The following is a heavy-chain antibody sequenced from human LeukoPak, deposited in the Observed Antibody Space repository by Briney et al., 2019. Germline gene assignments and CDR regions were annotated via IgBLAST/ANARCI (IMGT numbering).Heavy chain of an antibody. Sequence: GGSPRLSCAASGFPFTSSWMDWVRQAPGKGLEWVANIKQDGSEKYYVDSVKGRFTISRDNAKNSVYLQMHSLRAEDTAVYYCSRSLNSWGQGTLVTVSS. J-gene: IGHJ4*02. CDR3: SRSLNS. CDR1: GFPFTSSW. CDR2: IKQDGSEK. V-gene: IGHV3-7*01.